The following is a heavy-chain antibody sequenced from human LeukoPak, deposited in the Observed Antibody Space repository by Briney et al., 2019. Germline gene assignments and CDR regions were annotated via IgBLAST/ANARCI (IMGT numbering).Heavy chain of an antibody. CDR3: ARPGRGVVVPATSLGDAYFQH. CDR2: INAGNGNT. J-gene: IGHJ1*01. V-gene: IGHV1-3*01. Sequence: GASVKVSCKASGYTFTSYAMHWVRQAPGQRLEWMGWINAGNGNTKYSQKFQGRVTITRDTSASTAYMELSSLRSEDTAVYYCARPGRGVVVPATSLGDAYFQHWGQGTLVTVSS. CDR1: GYTFTSYA. D-gene: IGHD2-2*01.